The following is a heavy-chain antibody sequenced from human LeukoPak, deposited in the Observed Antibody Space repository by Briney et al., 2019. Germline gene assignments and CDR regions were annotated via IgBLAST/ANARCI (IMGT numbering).Heavy chain of an antibody. Sequence: SETLSLTCTVSGGSISSSSYYWGWIRQPPGKGLEWIGSIYYSGSTYYNPSLKSRVTISVDTSKNQFSLKLSSVTAADTAVYYCARVWFGEGYFDYWGQGTLVSVSS. J-gene: IGHJ4*02. D-gene: IGHD3-10*01. V-gene: IGHV4-39*07. CDR3: ARVWFGEGYFDY. CDR2: IYYSGST. CDR1: GGSISSSSYY.